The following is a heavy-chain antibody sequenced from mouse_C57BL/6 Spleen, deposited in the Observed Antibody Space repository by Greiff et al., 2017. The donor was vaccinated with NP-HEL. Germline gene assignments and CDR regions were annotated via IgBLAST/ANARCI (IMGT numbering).Heavy chain of an antibody. V-gene: IGHV5-17*01. CDR2: ISSGSSTI. CDR3: ARYYYRSSYYARDY. Sequence: EVHLVESGGGLVKPGGSLKLSCAASGFTFSDYGMHWVRQAPEKGLEWVAYISSGSSTIYYADKVKGRFTFTRDNAKNTLFLQMTSLRSEDTAMYYCARYYYRSSYYARDYWGKGTSDTVSS. CDR1: GFTFSDYG. J-gene: IGHJ4*01. D-gene: IGHD1-1*01.